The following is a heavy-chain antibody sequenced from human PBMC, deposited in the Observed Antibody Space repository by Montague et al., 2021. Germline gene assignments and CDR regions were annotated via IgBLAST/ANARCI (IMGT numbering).Heavy chain of an antibody. CDR1: GGSTSTYY. CDR3: ARDREHTYGHFFHP. J-gene: IGHJ5*02. V-gene: IGHV4-59*01. CDR2: THHNGNTNY. D-gene: IGHD1/OR15-1a*01. Sequence: SETLSLTCAVYGGSTSTYYWIWLRQPPGKGLEWIGETHHNGNTNYNYNPSLKIRVSISVDKTNHQFSLKPSSVTAADKAVYNCARDREHTYGHFFHPWGQGTLVTVSS.